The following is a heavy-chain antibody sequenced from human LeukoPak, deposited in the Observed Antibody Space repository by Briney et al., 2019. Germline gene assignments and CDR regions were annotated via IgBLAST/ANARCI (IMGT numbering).Heavy chain of an antibody. J-gene: IGHJ2*01. CDR1: GGSFSGYY. CDR3: ARGPPMVNRYFDL. V-gene: IGHV4-34*01. Sequence: SETLSLTCAVYGGSFSGYYWSWIRQPPGKGLEWIGEINHSGSTNYNPSLKSRVTISVDTSKNQFSLKLSSVTAADTAVYYCARGPPMVNRYFDLWGRGTLVTVSS. CDR2: INHSGST. D-gene: IGHD5-18*01.